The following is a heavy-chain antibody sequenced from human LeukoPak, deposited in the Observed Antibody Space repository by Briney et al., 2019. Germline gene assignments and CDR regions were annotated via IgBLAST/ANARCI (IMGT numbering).Heavy chain of an antibody. CDR3: ARDPYSSRRESDY. CDR1: GFTFSNYW. Sequence: TGGSLRLSCVASGFTFSNYWMTWVRQAPGKGLEWVSATVGGGSPNTYHADSVKGRFTISRDNSKNTLFLQMNSLRAEDTAVYYCARDPYSSRRESDYWGQGTLVTVSS. D-gene: IGHD6-19*01. V-gene: IGHV3-23*01. CDR2: TVGGGSPNT. J-gene: IGHJ4*02.